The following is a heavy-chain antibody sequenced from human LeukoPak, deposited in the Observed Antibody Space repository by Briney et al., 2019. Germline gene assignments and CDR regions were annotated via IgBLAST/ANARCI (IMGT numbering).Heavy chain of an antibody. V-gene: IGHV3-30*03. CDR3: ARDGPYSSSWYLHYYF. CDR1: GFTFSSCG. D-gene: IGHD6-13*01. J-gene: IGHJ4*01. Sequence: GGSLRLSCAASGFTFSSCGMHWVRQAPGKGLEWVAVISYDGSNKYYADSVKGRFTISRDNSKNTLYLQMNSLRAEDTAVYYCARDGPYSSSWYLHYYF. CDR2: ISYDGSNK.